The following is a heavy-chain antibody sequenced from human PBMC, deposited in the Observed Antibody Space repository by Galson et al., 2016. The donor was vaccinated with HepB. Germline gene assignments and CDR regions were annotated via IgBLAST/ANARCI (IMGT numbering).Heavy chain of an antibody. CDR2: ISGSGGRT. Sequence: SLRLSCAASGFTFRSYDMGWVRQAPGKGLEWVSTISGSGGRTYYADSVKGRLTISRDNSKNTLYLQRNSLRAEDTAVYYCAGQRLGGYFDLWGRGTLVTVSA. CDR3: AGQRLGGYFDL. J-gene: IGHJ2*01. CDR1: GFTFRSYD. D-gene: IGHD5-12*01. V-gene: IGHV3-23*01.